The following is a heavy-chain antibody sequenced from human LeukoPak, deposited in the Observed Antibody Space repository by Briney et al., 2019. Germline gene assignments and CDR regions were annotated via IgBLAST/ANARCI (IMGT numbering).Heavy chain of an antibody. CDR3: ARDLDSYDDSGYYSL. V-gene: IGHV1-2*02. Sequence: ASVKVSCKASGYSFTAYYLHWVRQAPGQGLEWMGWISPYSGGTNYAQKFQGRVTMSRDTSISTAYVELSRLRPDDTAVYYCARDLDSYDDSGYYSLWGQGTLVAVPS. CDR1: GYSFTAYY. CDR2: ISPYSGGT. J-gene: IGHJ4*02. D-gene: IGHD3-22*01.